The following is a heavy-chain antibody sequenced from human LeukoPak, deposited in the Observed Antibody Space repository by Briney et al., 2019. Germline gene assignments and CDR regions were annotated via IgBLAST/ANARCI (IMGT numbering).Heavy chain of an antibody. CDR2: INAGNGNT. CDR3: ARPGRYGYGLDY. CDR1: GYTFTSYA. J-gene: IGHJ4*02. Sequence: ASVKVSCKASGYTFTSYAMHWVRQAPGQRLEWMGWINAGNGNTKYSQKFQGRVTITRDTSASTAYMELSSLRSEDTAVYYCARPGRYGYGLDYWGQGTLVTVSS. V-gene: IGHV1-3*01. D-gene: IGHD5-18*01.